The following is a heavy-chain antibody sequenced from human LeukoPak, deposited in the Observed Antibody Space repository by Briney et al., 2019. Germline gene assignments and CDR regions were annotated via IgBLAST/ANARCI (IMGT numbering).Heavy chain of an antibody. CDR1: GYTFTIFG. D-gene: IGHD6-6*01. J-gene: IGHJ4*02. V-gene: IGHV1-18*01. CDR2: ISAYNGNT. Sequence: ASVKVSCKASGYTFTIFGISWVRQAPGQGLEWMGWISAYNGNTNYAQRFQGRVTMTTDTSTTTAYMELRGLTSDDTAVYYCARDLGIAARLFDYWGQGTLVTVSS. CDR3: ARDLGIAARLFDY.